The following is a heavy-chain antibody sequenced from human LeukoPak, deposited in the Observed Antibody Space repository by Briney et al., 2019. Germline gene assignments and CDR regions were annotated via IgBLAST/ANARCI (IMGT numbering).Heavy chain of an antibody. CDR1: GFTVSSNY. CDR2: IYSGGST. Sequence: PGGSLRLSCAASGFTVSSNYMSWVRQAPGKGLEWVSVIYSGGSTYYADSVKGRFTISRDNSKNTLFLQMNSLRAEDTAVYYCARAASPVRGVITPYFDYWGQGTLVTVSS. V-gene: IGHV3-66*02. D-gene: IGHD3-10*01. CDR3: ARAASPVRGVITPYFDY. J-gene: IGHJ4*02.